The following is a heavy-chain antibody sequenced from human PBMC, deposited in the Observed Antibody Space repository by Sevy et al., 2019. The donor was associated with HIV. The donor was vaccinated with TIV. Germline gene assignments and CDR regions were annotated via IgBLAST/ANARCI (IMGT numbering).Heavy chain of an antibody. J-gene: IGHJ5*02. CDR2: IYYSGST. D-gene: IGHD6-19*01. Sequence: SENLSLTCTVSGGSISSSSYYWGWIRQPPGKGLEWIGSIYYSGSTYYNPSRKSRVTISVDTSKNQFSLKLSSVTAADTAVYYCARTGYSSGWYTNWFDPWGQGTLVSVSS. CDR1: GGSISSSSYY. CDR3: ARTGYSSGWYTNWFDP. V-gene: IGHV4-39*01.